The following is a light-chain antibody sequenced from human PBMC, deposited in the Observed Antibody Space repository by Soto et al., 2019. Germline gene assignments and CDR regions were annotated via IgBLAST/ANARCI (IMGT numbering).Light chain of an antibody. Sequence: DIQVTQSPSSLSASVGDSVTLSCQTSQRVDSYIHWYQHQSGKPPKLLIYAASILQDGVPSRFSGGGSGTAFSLIITGLQPGDSATYYCQQTYTSVATFGQGTKVDIK. CDR2: AAS. J-gene: IGKJ1*01. V-gene: IGKV1-39*01. CDR1: QRVDSY. CDR3: QQTYTSVAT.